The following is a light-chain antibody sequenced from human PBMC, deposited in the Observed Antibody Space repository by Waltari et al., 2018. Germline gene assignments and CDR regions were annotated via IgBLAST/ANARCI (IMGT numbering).Light chain of an antibody. CDR3: QQYNSYPFT. Sequence: DIQMTQSPSTLSASVRHRVTITCRASQSISSWLAWYQQKPGKAPKLLIYKASSLESGVPSRFSGSGSGTEFTLTISSLQPDDFATYYCQQYNSYPFTFGPGTKVDIK. V-gene: IGKV1-5*03. J-gene: IGKJ3*01. CDR2: KAS. CDR1: QSISSW.